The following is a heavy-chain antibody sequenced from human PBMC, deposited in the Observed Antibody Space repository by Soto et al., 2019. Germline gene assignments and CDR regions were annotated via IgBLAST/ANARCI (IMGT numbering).Heavy chain of an antibody. J-gene: IGHJ4*02. D-gene: IGHD6-13*01. Sequence: SVKVSCKASGGTFSSYTISWVRQAPGQGLEWMGRIIPILGIANYAQKLQGRVTMTTDTSTSTAYMELRSLRSDDTAVYYCARESSSSCHDYWGQGTLVTVSS. CDR1: GGTFSSYT. V-gene: IGHV1-69*04. CDR3: ARESSSSCHDY. CDR2: IIPILGIA.